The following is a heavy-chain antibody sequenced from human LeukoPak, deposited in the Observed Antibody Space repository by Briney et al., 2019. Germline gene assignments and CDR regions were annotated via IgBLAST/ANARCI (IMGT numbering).Heavy chain of an antibody. Sequence: GGSLRLSCAASGFVVSRTYMSWVRQAPGKGLEWVSVIYTGGSTHYADSVKGRFTISRDNSRNTVFLQMNSLSAEDTAVYYCAKPIRYCSSTSCYAGTYYGMDVWGQGTTVTVSS. CDR2: IYTGGST. J-gene: IGHJ6*02. V-gene: IGHV3-53*01. CDR3: AKPIRYCSSTSCYAGTYYGMDV. D-gene: IGHD2-2*01. CDR1: GFVVSRTY.